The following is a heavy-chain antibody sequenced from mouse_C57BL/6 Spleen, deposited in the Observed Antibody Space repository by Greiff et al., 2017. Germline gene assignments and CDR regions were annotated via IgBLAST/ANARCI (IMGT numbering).Heavy chain of an antibody. J-gene: IGHJ3*01. CDR2: ISSGGSYT. V-gene: IGHV5-6*01. D-gene: IGHD2-4*01. CDR1: GFTFSSYG. Sequence: EVMLVESGGDLVKPGGSLKLSCAASGFTFSSYGMSWVRQTPDKRLEWVATISSGGSYTYYPDSVKGRFTISRDNAKNTLYLQMSSLKSEDTAMYYCARDGDDYDVTWFAYWGQGTLVTVSA. CDR3: ARDGDDYDVTWFAY.